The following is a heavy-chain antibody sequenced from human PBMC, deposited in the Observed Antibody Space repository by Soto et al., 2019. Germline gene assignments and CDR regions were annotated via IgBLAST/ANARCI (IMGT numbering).Heavy chain of an antibody. CDR2: IWYDGSNK. CDR3: ARDVRTPSIAAAGSDYYYYGMDV. Sequence: QVQLVESGGGVVQPGRSLRLSCAASGFTFSSYGMHWVRQAPGKGLEWVAVIWYDGSNKYYADSVKGRFTISRDNSKKTLYLQMNSLRAEDTAVYYCARDVRTPSIAAAGSDYYYYGMDVWGQGTTVTVSS. D-gene: IGHD6-13*01. J-gene: IGHJ6*02. CDR1: GFTFSSYG. V-gene: IGHV3-33*01.